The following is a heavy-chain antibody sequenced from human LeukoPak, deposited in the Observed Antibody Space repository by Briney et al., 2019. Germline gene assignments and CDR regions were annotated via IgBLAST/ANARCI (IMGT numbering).Heavy chain of an antibody. V-gene: IGHV3-53*01. CDR2: IYSGGST. CDR1: GFTVSSNY. Sequence: PGGSLRLSCAASGFTVSSNYMSWVRQAPGKGLEWVSVIYSGGSTYYADSVKGRFTISRDNSKNTLYLQMNSLRAEGTAVYYCARDRVTIFGVVISHYGMDVWGQGTTVTVSS. J-gene: IGHJ6*02. CDR3: ARDRVTIFGVVISHYGMDV. D-gene: IGHD3-3*01.